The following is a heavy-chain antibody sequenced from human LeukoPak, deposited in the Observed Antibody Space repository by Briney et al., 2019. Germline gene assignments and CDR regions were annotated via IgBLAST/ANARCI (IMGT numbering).Heavy chain of an antibody. D-gene: IGHD2-2*01. J-gene: IGHJ3*01. V-gene: IGHV3-30-3*01. CDR3: TREQEDCTGTTCYRAFDV. CDR1: GFTFSSYA. CDR2: ISYDGSNK. Sequence: GESLKISCAASGFTFSSYAMHWVRQAPGKGLEWVAVISYDGSNKYYADSVKGRFSISRDSAKNTLYLQMSSLRSEDTAVYYCTREQEDCTGTTCYRAFDVWGQGTMVTVS.